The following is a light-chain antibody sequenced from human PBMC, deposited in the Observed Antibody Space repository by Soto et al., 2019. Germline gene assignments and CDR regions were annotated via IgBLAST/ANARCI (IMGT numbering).Light chain of an antibody. V-gene: IGKV3-11*01. CDR1: QSISSY. J-gene: IGKJ1*01. CDR3: KQYYDWPRT. Sequence: EIVLTQSPATLSLPPGERATLSCRASQSISSYLAWYQQKPGQAHRLLIYDAYNRATGIQARFSGSGSGTEFTLTIRSLQSEDFAVYFCKQYYDWPRTFGQGTKVDIK. CDR2: DAY.